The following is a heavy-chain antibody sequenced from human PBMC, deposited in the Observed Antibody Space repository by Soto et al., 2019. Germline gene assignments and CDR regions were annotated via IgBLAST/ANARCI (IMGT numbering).Heavy chain of an antibody. CDR1: GFXFSDYY. J-gene: IGHJ6*02. Sequence: LRLSCASSGFXFSDYYVIWIRQAPGKGLEWVSYISSSGSTIYYADSVKCRFTTSRDNAKNSLYLQMNSMRAEDTAVYYCARATAMARCYYGMDVWGQGTTVTVS. CDR2: ISSSGSTI. V-gene: IGHV3-11*01. D-gene: IGHD5-18*01. CDR3: ARATAMARCYYGMDV.